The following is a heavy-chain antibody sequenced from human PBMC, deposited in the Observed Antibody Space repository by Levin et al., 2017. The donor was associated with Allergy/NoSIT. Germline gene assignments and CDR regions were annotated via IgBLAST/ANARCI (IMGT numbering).Heavy chain of an antibody. Sequence: PGESLKISCKGFGFTFSSYWIGWVRQMPGKGLEWMGIIYPGDSDTRYSPSFQGQVTISADKSISTAYLQWDSLKASDTAMYYCARHRYCGGDGCKHYYYYYGMDGWGPGTTVTVSS. CDR2: IYPGDSDT. CDR3: ARHRYCGGDGCKHYYYYYGMDG. V-gene: IGHV5-51*01. D-gene: IGHD2-21*02. J-gene: IGHJ6*02. CDR1: GFTFSSYW.